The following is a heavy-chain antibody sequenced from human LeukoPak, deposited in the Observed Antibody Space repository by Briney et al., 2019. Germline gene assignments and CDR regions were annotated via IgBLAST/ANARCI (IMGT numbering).Heavy chain of an antibody. Sequence: GASVKVSCKASGYTLTSYGITWVRQAPGQGLEWMGWINPNSGGTNYAQKFQGRVTMTRDTSISTAYMELSRLRSDDTAVYYCARDPRTARLYYYYYMDVWGKGTTVTVSS. CDR3: ARDPRTARLYYYYYMDV. CDR2: INPNSGGT. D-gene: IGHD2-21*02. V-gene: IGHV1-2*02. J-gene: IGHJ6*03. CDR1: GYTLTSYG.